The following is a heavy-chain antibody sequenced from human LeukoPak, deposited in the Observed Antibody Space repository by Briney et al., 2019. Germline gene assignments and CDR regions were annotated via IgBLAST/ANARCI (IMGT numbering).Heavy chain of an antibody. CDR2: IYYSGST. V-gene: IGHV4-59*01. D-gene: IGHD3-22*01. CDR1: GGSISSYY. J-gene: IGHJ4*02. Sequence: KPSETLSLTCTVSGGSISSYYWSWIRQPPGKGLEWIGYIYYSGSTNYNPSLKSRVTISVDTSKNQFSLKLSSVTAADTAVYYCARARDYYYDSSGYFDYWGQGTLVTVSS. CDR3: ARARDYYYDSSGYFDY.